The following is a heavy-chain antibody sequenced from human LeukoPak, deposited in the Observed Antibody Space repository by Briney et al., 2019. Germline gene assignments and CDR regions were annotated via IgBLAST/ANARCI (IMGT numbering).Heavy chain of an antibody. CDR1: GGSISSYY. D-gene: IGHD3-10*01. CDR2: IYYSGST. V-gene: IGHV4-59*01. Sequence: SETLSLTCTVSGGSISSYYRSWIRQPPGKGLEWIGYIYYSGSTNYNPSLKSRVTISVDTSKNQFSLKLSSVTAADTAVYYCARGPLFPLDYWGQGTLVTVSS. J-gene: IGHJ4*02. CDR3: ARGPLFPLDY.